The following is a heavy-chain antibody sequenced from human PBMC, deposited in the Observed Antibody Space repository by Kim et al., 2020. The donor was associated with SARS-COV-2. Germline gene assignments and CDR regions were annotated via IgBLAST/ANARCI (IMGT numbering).Heavy chain of an antibody. CDR1: GYTFTGYY. CDR3: ARGGYDFWSGYSGFDY. V-gene: IGHV1-2*02. CDR2: INPNSGGT. D-gene: IGHD3-3*01. J-gene: IGHJ4*02. Sequence: ASVKVSCKASGYTFTGYYMHWVRQAPGQGLEWMGWINPNSGGTNYAQKFQGRVTMTRDTSISTAYMELSRLRSDDTAVYYCARGGYDFWSGYSGFDYWGQGTLVTVSS.